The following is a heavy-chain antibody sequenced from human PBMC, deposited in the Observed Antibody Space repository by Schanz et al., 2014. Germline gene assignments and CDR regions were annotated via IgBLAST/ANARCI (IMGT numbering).Heavy chain of an antibody. CDR3: ARQRSYFYAMDV. V-gene: IGHV3-74*02. Sequence: VQLVESGGGLVQPGRSLRLSCAASGFTFSRSGMHWVRQAPGRGLEWVSRIQSDGSITTYADAVKGRFAISRDNAKNTLYLQMNSLRAEDTAVYYCARQRSYFYAMDVWGQGTTVTVSS. CDR2: IQSDGSIT. CDR1: GFTFSRSG. J-gene: IGHJ6*02.